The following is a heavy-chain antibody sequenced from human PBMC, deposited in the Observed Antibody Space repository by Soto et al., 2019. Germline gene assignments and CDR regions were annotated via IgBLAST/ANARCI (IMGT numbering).Heavy chain of an antibody. Sequence: SETLSLTCTVSGGSISSGGYYWSWIRQHPGKGLEWIGYIYYSGSTYYNPSLKSRVTISVDTSKNQFSLKLSSVTAADTAVYYYARVTIFGVVTLTVYFDYWGQGTLVTVSS. J-gene: IGHJ4*02. D-gene: IGHD3-3*01. CDR2: IYYSGST. V-gene: IGHV4-31*03. CDR3: ARVTIFGVVTLTVYFDY. CDR1: GGSISSGGYY.